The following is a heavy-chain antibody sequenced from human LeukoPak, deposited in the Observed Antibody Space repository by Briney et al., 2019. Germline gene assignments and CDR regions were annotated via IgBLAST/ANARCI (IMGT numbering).Heavy chain of an antibody. CDR2: ISAYNGDT. J-gene: IGHJ4*02. Sequence: ASVKVSCKASGYTFINYGISWVRQAPGQGLEWMGWISAYNGDTNYAPKFQGRVTMTRDTSTSTVYMELSSLRSEDTAVYYCAREFSIRNGYNEVAQKCHDYWGQGTLVTVSS. CDR1: GYTFINYG. D-gene: IGHD5-24*01. CDR3: AREFSIRNGYNEVAQKCHDY. V-gene: IGHV1-18*01.